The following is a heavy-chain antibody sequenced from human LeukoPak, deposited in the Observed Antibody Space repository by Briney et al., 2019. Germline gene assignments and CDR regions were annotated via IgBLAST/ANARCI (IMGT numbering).Heavy chain of an antibody. V-gene: IGHV3-30*18. J-gene: IGHJ4*02. CDR3: AKEFMVRGVPATDY. CDR1: GFTFSSYG. Sequence: GGSLRLSCAASGFTFSSYGMHWVRQAPGKGLEWVAVISYDGSNKYYADSVKGRFTISRDNSKNTLYLQTNSLRAEDTAVYYCAKEFMVRGVPATDYWGQGTLVTVSS. D-gene: IGHD3-10*01. CDR2: ISYDGSNK.